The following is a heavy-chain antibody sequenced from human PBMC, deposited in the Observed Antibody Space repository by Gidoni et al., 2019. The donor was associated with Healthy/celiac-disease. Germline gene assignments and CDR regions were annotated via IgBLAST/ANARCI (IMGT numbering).Heavy chain of an antibody. Sequence: EVQLVESGGGLVQPGGSLKLSCAASGFTFSGSAMHVGRQASGKGLELFGRIRSKANSYATAYAASVKGRFTISRDDSKNTAYLQMNSLKTEDTAVYYCTRMTTVTTDDYWGQGTLVTVSS. CDR3: TRMTTVTTDDY. V-gene: IGHV3-73*01. J-gene: IGHJ4*02. D-gene: IGHD4-17*01. CDR2: IRSKANSYAT. CDR1: GFTFSGSA.